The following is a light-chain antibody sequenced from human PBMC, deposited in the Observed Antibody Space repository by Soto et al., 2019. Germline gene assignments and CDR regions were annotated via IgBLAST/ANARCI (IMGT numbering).Light chain of an antibody. J-gene: IGKJ5*01. Sequence: DIQMTQSPSTLSASVGDGVTITCRASQSISNWLAWYQQKPGKAPNLLISKASSLESGVPSRFSGSGSGTEFTLTISSLQPDDFATYYCQQYNSYPITFGQGTRLEIK. CDR2: KAS. CDR1: QSISNW. CDR3: QQYNSYPIT. V-gene: IGKV1-5*03.